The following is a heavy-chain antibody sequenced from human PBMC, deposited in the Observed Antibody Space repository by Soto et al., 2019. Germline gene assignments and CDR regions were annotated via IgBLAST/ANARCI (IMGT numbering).Heavy chain of an antibody. CDR1: GFTFSSYA. Sequence: GGSLRLSCAASGFTFSSYAMHWVRQAPGKGLEWVAVISYDGSNKYYADSVKGRFTISRDNSKNTLYLQMNSLRAEDTAVYYCARDHDLWIYWGQGTLVTVSS. D-gene: IGHD3-3*01. CDR2: ISYDGSNK. CDR3: ARDHDLWIY. J-gene: IGHJ4*02. V-gene: IGHV3-30-3*01.